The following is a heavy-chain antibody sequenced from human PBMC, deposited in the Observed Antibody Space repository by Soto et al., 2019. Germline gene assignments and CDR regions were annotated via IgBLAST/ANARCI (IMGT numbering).Heavy chain of an antibody. D-gene: IGHD3-9*01. CDR3: AKYTGYLFGSCYMDV. V-gene: IGHV3-23*01. J-gene: IGHJ6*03. CDR2: VSGSGDST. Sequence: GGSLRLSCAASGFTFSDYAMTWVRQAPGKGLEWVSDVSGSGDSTFYADSVKGRFTISRDNSKNTLYLQMNSLRAEDTAEYYCAKYTGYLFGSCYMDVWGKGTTVTVSS. CDR1: GFTFSDYA.